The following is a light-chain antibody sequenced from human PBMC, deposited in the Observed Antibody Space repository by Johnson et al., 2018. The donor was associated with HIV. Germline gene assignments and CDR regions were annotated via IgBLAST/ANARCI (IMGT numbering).Light chain of an antibody. CDR3: GTWDTSLSAGGV. V-gene: IGLV1-51*01. J-gene: IGLJ1*01. Sequence: QSVLTQPPSVSAAPGQNVTISCSGGSSNIGTNYVSWYQHLPGTTPKLIIYDNNKRPSGIPDRFSGSKSGTSATLGITALQTGDEADYYCGTWDTSLSAGGVFGTGTKVTVL. CDR2: DNN. CDR1: SSNIGTNY.